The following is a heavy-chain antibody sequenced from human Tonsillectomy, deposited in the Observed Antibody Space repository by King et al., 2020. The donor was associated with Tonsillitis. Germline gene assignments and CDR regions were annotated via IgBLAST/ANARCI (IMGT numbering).Heavy chain of an antibody. Sequence: DVQLVESGGGLVKPGGSLRLSCAASGFIFSTHNMVWVRQTAERGLEWVASINSGGTSIYYADSVKGRFTISRDNDKRSVYLQMDSLRGEDTALYYCARRAAARGVDYWGRGTLVTVSS. D-gene: IGHD6-13*01. CDR1: GFIFSTHN. V-gene: IGHV3-21*01. CDR3: ARRAAARGVDY. CDR2: INSGGTSI. J-gene: IGHJ4*02.